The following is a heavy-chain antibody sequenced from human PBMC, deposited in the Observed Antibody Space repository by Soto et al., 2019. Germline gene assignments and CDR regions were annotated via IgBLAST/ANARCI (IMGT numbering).Heavy chain of an antibody. Sequence: PGGSLRLSCAASGFTFSSYGMHWVRQAPGKGLEWVAVISYDGSNKYYADSVKGRFTISRDNSKNTLYLQMNSLRAEDTAVYYCAKEGTYHPTLRDTGYSSSWYVDYWGQGTLVTVSS. V-gene: IGHV3-30*18. CDR1: GFTFSSYG. CDR3: AKEGTYHPTLRDTGYSSSWYVDY. CDR2: ISYDGSNK. D-gene: IGHD6-13*01. J-gene: IGHJ4*02.